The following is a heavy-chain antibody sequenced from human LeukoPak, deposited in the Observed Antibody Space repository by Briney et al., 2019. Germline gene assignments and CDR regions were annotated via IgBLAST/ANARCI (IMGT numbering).Heavy chain of an antibody. CDR3: ARDSLDSSGVLYSNWFDP. V-gene: IGHV3-30*04. CDR1: GFTFSSYA. Sequence: PGGSLRLSCTASGFTFSSYAMHWVRQAPGKGLEWVAVISYDGSNKYYADSVKGRFTISRDNSKNTLYLQMNSLRAEDTAVYYCARDSLDSSGVLYSNWFDPWGQGTLVTVSS. CDR2: ISYDGSNK. D-gene: IGHD6-19*01. J-gene: IGHJ5*02.